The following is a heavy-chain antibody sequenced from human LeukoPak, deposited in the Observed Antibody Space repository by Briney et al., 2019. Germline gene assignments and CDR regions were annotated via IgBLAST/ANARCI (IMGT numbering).Heavy chain of an antibody. CDR3: ARVGALSSSWLLY. J-gene: IGHJ4*02. CDR2: ISNSGTWI. D-gene: IGHD6-13*01. V-gene: IGHV3-11*04. CDR1: GFIFSDYC. Sequence: GGSLRLSCTASGFIFSDYCMGWIRQAPGRGLEWISYISNSGTWIRYADSVKGRFIVSRDNAKNSLYLQMNSLRAEDTAVYFCARVGALSSSWLLYWGQGTLVTVSS.